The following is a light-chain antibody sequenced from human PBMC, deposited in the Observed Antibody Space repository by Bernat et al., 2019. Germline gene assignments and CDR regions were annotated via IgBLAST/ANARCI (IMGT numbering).Light chain of an antibody. V-gene: IGLV2-8*01. CDR1: SSDVGGYNY. CDR3: SSFAGSSWV. J-gene: IGLJ3*02. CDR2: EVT. Sequence: QSALTQPPSASGSPGQSVTISCTGTSSDVGGYNYVSWYQQHPGKAPKLMIYEVTKRPSGVPDRFSGSKSGNTASLTVSGLQAEAEADYYCSSFAGSSWVFGGGTKLTVL.